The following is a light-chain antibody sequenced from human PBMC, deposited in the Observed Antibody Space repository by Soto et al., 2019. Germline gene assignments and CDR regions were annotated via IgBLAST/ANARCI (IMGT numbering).Light chain of an antibody. V-gene: IGKV3-15*01. CDR3: QQSKNWPYT. J-gene: IGKJ2*01. CDR2: GAS. Sequence: EVVMTQSPATLSVSPGERVTLSCRASQSVSDNLAWYQQKPGQAPSLLIYGASTRATTIPGRFSGSGSGTEFTLTISSLQSEDFAVYYCQQSKNWPYTFGQGTKLDIK. CDR1: QSVSDN.